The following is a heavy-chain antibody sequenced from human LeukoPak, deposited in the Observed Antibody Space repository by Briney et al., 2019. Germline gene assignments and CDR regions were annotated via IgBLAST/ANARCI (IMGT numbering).Heavy chain of an antibody. CDR1: GFTFTNYA. CDR3: AKNWGPRLVKGAFDY. D-gene: IGHD3-9*01. CDR2: TSGSGGTT. J-gene: IGHJ4*02. Sequence: PGGSLRLSCAASGFTFTNYAMSWVRQAPGKGLEWVSATSGSGGTTYYADSVKGRFTISRDNSKNTLFLQMNSLRAEDTALYYCAKNWGPRLVKGAFDYWGQGTLVTVSS. V-gene: IGHV3-23*01.